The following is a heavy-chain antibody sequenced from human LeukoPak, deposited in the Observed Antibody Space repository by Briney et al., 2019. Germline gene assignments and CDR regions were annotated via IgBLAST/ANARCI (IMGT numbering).Heavy chain of an antibody. Sequence: SGTLSLTCTVSGGPISSYYWSWIRQPPGKGLEWIGNNYSSGSTNYNPSLKSRVTISLDTSKNQFSLRVTSVTAADTAVYYCARDDHSNYRFDYWGQGALVTISA. V-gene: IGHV4-59*01. J-gene: IGHJ4*02. CDR3: ARDDHSNYRFDY. CDR1: GGPISSYY. D-gene: IGHD4-11*01. CDR2: NYSSGST.